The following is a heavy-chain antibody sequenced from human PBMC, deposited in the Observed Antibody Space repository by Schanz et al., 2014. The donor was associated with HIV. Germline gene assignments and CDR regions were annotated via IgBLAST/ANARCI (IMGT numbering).Heavy chain of an antibody. CDR1: GFTFRSYG. D-gene: IGHD6-13*01. Sequence: QVQLVESGGGVVQPGRSLRLSCAASGFTFRSYGMHWVRQAPGKGLEWVALIWYDGSNKIYADSVKSRFTISRDNSKNTLYLQMNSLRPEDTAVYYCARGQPLVQRWFDPWGQGTLVTVSS. CDR3: ARGQPLVQRWFDP. J-gene: IGHJ5*02. V-gene: IGHV3-33*01. CDR2: IWYDGSNK.